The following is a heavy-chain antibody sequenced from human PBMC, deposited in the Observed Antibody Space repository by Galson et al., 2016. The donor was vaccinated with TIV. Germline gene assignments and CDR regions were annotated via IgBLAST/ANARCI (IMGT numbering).Heavy chain of an antibody. D-gene: IGHD5-12*01. Sequence: SETLSLTCTVSGGSMRDSYWSWIRQTPGKGLEWIGYVYYTGGTKYNPSLKSRVTISVDTSKNQFSLRLSSVTAADTAMYYCAGDIGGYDFDYWGQGTLVAVSS. CDR1: GGSMRDSY. J-gene: IGHJ4*02. CDR2: VYYTGGT. V-gene: IGHV4-59*01. CDR3: AGDIGGYDFDY.